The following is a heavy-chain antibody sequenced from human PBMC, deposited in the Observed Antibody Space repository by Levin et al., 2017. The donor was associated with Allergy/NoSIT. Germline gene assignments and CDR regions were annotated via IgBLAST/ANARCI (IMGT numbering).Heavy chain of an antibody. CDR2: ISSSGSYV. D-gene: IGHD1-20*01. V-gene: IGHV3-21*01. Sequence: PGGSLRLSCAASGFTFSTYSMNWVRQAPGKGLEWVSSISSSGSYVYYADSVKGRFTISTDYAKNSLYLQMNSLRSEDTAVYYCARDSDTYDFPYNWLVFDYWGQGPLVTVSS. CDR3: ARDSDTYDFPYNWLVFDY. CDR1: GFTFSTYS. J-gene: IGHJ4*02.